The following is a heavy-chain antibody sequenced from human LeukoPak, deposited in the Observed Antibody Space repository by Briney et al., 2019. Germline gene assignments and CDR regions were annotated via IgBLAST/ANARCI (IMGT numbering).Heavy chain of an antibody. CDR3: ARSIVVRSKFDY. Sequence: ASVKVSCKASGGTFSSYAISWVRQAPGQGLEWMGWISAYNGNTNYAQKLQGRVSMTTDTSTSTAYMELRSLRSDDTAVYYCARSIVVRSKFDYWGQGTLVTVSS. CDR1: GGTFSSYA. J-gene: IGHJ4*02. D-gene: IGHD6-6*01. V-gene: IGHV1-18*01. CDR2: ISAYNGNT.